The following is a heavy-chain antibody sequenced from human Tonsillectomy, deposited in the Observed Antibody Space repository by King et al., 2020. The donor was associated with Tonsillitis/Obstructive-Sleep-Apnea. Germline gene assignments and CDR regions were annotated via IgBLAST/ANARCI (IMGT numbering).Heavy chain of an antibody. CDR3: AKTELGYCSSTSCQSDY. D-gene: IGHD2-2*01. J-gene: IGHJ4*02. CDR1: GFTFSSYG. CDR2: ISYDGSNK. V-gene: IGHV3-30*18. Sequence: VQLVESGGGVVQPGRSLRLSCAASGFTFSSYGMHWVRQAPGKGLEWVAVISYDGSNKYYADSVKGRSTISRDNSKNTLYLQMNSLRAEDTAVYYCAKTELGYCSSTSCQSDYWGQGTLVTVSS.